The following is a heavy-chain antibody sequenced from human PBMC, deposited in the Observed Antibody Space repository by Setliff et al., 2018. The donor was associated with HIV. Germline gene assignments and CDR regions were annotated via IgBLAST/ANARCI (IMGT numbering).Heavy chain of an antibody. Sequence: GGSLRLSCVASGFMFSSHGMHWVRQAPGKGLECLAFIRADGINKYHADSVKGRFTISRDNSKNTLYLEMSNLRTEDTAVYYCAKDISGSSYWGQGTPVTVSS. CDR1: GFMFSSHG. D-gene: IGHD3-22*01. CDR3: AKDISGSSY. J-gene: IGHJ4*02. V-gene: IGHV3-30*02. CDR2: IRADGINK.